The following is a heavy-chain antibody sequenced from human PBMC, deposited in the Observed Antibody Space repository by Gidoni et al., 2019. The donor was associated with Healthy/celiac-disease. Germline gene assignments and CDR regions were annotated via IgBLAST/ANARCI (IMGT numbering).Heavy chain of an antibody. V-gene: IGHV4-31*03. CDR1: GGSISSGGYY. CDR3: AREIDLRSTNLIDY. CDR2: IYYSGST. D-gene: IGHD5-12*01. J-gene: IGHJ4*02. Sequence: QVQLQESGPGLVTPSPTLSLTCTVSGGSISSGGYYWSWIRQHPGKGLEWIGYIYYSGSTYYNPSLKSRVTISVDTSKNQFSLKLSSVTAADTAVYYCAREIDLRSTNLIDYWGQGTLVTVSS.